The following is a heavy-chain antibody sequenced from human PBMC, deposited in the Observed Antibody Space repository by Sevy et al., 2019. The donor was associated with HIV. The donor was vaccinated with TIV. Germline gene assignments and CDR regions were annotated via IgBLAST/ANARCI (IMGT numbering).Heavy chain of an antibody. Sequence: SETLSLTCSVSGGSISSGDYYWTWMRQTPGKGLEWIGYIYDSGITYYNPSLKSRVIISIDTVKNQFSLKLSSVTAADTAVYYCARYCTRTSPHNWFDPWGQGTLVTVSS. J-gene: IGHJ5*02. CDR3: ARYCTRTSPHNWFDP. V-gene: IGHV4-30-4*01. CDR1: GGSISSGDYY. CDR2: IYDSGIT. D-gene: IGHD2-2*01.